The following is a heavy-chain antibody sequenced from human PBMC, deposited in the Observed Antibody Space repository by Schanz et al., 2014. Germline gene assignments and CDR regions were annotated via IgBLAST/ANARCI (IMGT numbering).Heavy chain of an antibody. D-gene: IGHD1-26*01. CDR2: ITYDGSNK. J-gene: IGHJ4*02. Sequence: QVELVESGGGVVQPGRSLRLSCAASGFTSSRHAMHWVRQAAGKGLEWVAAITYDGSNKYYAESVKGRFAISRDNSKDTLYLQMNSLRTEDTAVYYCAGDWASGRYYSDYWGQGTLVTVSS. V-gene: IGHV3-30*09. CDR3: AGDWASGRYYSDY. CDR1: GFTSSRHA.